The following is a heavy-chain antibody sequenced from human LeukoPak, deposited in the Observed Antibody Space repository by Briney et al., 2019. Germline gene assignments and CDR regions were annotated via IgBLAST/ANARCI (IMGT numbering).Heavy chain of an antibody. V-gene: IGHV1-46*01. CDR1: GYTFPSYF. CDR3: ARDGPSNYYDSRTFDY. CDR2: INPSGGST. Sequence: ASVKVSCKASGYTFPSYFMHWVRQAPGQGLEWMGIINPSGGSTSYAQKFQGRVTMTRDTSTSTVYMELSSLRPEDTAVYYCARDGPSNYYDSRTFDYWGQGTLVTVSS. D-gene: IGHD3-22*01. J-gene: IGHJ4*02.